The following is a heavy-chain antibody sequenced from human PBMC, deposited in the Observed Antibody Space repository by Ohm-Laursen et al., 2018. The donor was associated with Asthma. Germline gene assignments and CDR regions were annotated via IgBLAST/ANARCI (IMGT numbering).Heavy chain of an antibody. CDR2: MLHEGSNK. Sequence: SLRLSCAASGFSFSTYGMHWVRQAPGKGLEWVAAMLHEGSNKYYGDSVKGRFTISRDNSKNTLYLEMNSLRVEDTAVYYCAKDLPSGQQVTNNWGQGTLVTVSS. CDR1: GFSFSTYG. V-gene: IGHV3-30*18. D-gene: IGHD6-13*01. J-gene: IGHJ4*02. CDR3: AKDLPSGQQVTNN.